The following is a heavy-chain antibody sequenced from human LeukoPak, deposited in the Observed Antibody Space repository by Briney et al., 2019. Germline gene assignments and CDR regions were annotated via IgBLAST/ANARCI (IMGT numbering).Heavy chain of an antibody. D-gene: IGHD2-2*01. CDR2: ISAYNGNT. V-gene: IGHV1-18*01. Sequence: ASVKVSCKASGYTFTSYGISWVRQAPGQGLEWMGWISAYNGNTNYAQKLQGRVTMTTDTSTSTAYMELRSLRSDDTAVYYCAREDGIGCSSTSCYADYWGQGTLVTVSS. J-gene: IGHJ4*02. CDR1: GYTFTSYG. CDR3: AREDGIGCSSTSCYADY.